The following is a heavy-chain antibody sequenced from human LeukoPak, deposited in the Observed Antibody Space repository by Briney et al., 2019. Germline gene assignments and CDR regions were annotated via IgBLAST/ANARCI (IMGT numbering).Heavy chain of an antibody. CDR2: ISGSGGST. D-gene: IGHD1-14*01. CDR3: AKESAYTSPRNYYFET. V-gene: IGHV3-23*01. CDR1: GFTFSTYA. J-gene: IGHJ4*02. Sequence: GGSLRLSCAASGFTFSTYAMSWVRQAPGKGLEWVSAISGSGGSTYYADSVKGRFTISRDNSKNTLYLQMTSLRVEDTAVYYCAKESAYTSPRNYYFETWGQGTLVTVSS.